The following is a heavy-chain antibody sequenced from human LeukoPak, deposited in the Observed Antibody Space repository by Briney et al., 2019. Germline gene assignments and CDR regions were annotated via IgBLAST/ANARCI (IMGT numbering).Heavy chain of an antibody. D-gene: IGHD1-26*01. CDR2: TNPNSGNT. Sequence: ASVKVSCKASGYTFTSYDINWVRQATGQGLEWMGWTNPNSGNTGYAQKFQGRVTMTRSTSINTAYMELNSLTSEDTAVYYCARSSVGARRRIDYWGQGSLVTVSS. V-gene: IGHV1-8*01. CDR3: ARSSVGARRRIDY. J-gene: IGHJ4*02. CDR1: GYTFTSYD.